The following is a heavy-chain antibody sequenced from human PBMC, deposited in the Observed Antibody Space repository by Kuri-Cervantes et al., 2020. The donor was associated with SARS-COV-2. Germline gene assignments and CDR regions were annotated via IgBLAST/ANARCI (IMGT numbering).Heavy chain of an antibody. Sequence: SETLSLTCTVSGGSISSSSYYWGWIRQPPGKGLEWIGSIYYSGSTYYNPSLKSRVTISVDTSKNQFSLKLSSVTAADTAVYYCARLLPGPVDYWGQGTRVTVSS. J-gene: IGHJ4*02. V-gene: IGHV4-39*01. CDR2: IYYSGST. CDR1: GGSISSSSYY. CDR3: ARLLPGPVDY. D-gene: IGHD3-16*01.